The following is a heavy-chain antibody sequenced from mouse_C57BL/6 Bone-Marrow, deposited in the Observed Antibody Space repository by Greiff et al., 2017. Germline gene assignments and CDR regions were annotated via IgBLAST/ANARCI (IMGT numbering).Heavy chain of an antibody. Sequence: VQLQQSGAELVRPGASVTLSCKASGYTFTDYEMHWVKQTPVHGLEWIGAIYPETGGTDYNQKFKGKAILTADKSSSTAYMELRSLTSEDSAVYYCTSVTYDGSSTDYWGQGTTLTVSS. V-gene: IGHV1-15*01. CDR2: IYPETGGT. J-gene: IGHJ2*01. CDR3: TSVTYDGSSTDY. CDR1: GYTFTDYE. D-gene: IGHD1-1*01.